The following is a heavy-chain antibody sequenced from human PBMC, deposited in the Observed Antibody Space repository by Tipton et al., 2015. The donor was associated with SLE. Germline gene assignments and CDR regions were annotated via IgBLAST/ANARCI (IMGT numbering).Heavy chain of an antibody. V-gene: IGHV1-46*01. J-gene: IGHJ4*02. D-gene: IGHD3-3*01. CDR1: GYTFTSYY. Sequence: QLVQSGAEVKKPGASVKVSCMASGYTFTSYYMHWVRQAPGQGLEWMGIINPSGGSTSYAQKFQGRVTISADESTSTAYMELSSLRSEDTAVYYCGRDSGNGFWSGFTEYWGLGTLVTVSS. CDR3: GRDSGNGFWSGFTEY. CDR2: INPSGGST.